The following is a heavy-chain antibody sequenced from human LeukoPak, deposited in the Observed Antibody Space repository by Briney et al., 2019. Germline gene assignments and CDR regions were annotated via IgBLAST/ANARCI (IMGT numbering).Heavy chain of an antibody. CDR2: IAGGTT. CDR3: ARDKAHSYGYYFDP. J-gene: IGHJ4*02. Sequence: SETLSLTCTVSGYAISTYYWNWIRQTPGKGLEWVGHIAGGTTDYNPSLKSRAIISVDTSKNQISLRLTSETAADTAVYYCARDKAHSYGYYFDPWGPGTQVLVSS. V-gene: IGHV4-4*08. CDR1: GYAISTYY. D-gene: IGHD3-10*01.